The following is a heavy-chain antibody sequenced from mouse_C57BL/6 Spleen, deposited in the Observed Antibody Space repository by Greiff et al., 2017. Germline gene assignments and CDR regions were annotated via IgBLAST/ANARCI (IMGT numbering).Heavy chain of an antibody. D-gene: IGHD1-1*01. J-gene: IGHJ4*01. CDR1: GYTFTSYW. CDR3: ARSGTTEWDAMDY. CDR2: IDPSDSYT. Sequence: QVQLQQPGAELVMPGASVKLSCKASGYTFTSYWMHWVKQRPGQGLEWIGEIDPSDSYTNYNQKFKGKSTLTVDKSSSTAYMPLSSLTSEDSAVYYCARSGTTEWDAMDYWGQGTSVTVSS. V-gene: IGHV1-69*01.